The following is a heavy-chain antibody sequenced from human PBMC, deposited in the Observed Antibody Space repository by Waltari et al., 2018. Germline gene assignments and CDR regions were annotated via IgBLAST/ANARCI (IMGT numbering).Heavy chain of an antibody. CDR1: GFTFSSYA. D-gene: IGHD2-8*01. CDR3: AKEPLHCTNGVCYTGYFDY. Sequence: EVPLLESGGGLVQPGGSLRLSCAASGFTFSSYAMSWVRQAPGKGLEWVSAISGSGGSTYYADSVKGRFTISRDNSKNTLYLQMNSLRAEDTAVYYCAKEPLHCTNGVCYTGYFDYWGQGTLVTVSS. V-gene: IGHV3-23*01. CDR2: ISGSGGST. J-gene: IGHJ4*02.